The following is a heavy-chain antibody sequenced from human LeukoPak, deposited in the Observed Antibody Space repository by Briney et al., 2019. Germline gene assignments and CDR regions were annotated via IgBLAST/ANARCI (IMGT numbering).Heavy chain of an antibody. CDR3: ARLGGDCSGGSCYSGYYMDV. J-gene: IGHJ6*03. V-gene: IGHV5-51*01. CDR2: IYPGDSDT. Sequence: GESLKISCQGSGYSFTSYWIGWVRQMPGKGLEWMGIIYPGDSDTSYSPSCQGRVTISADKSISTAYLQWSSLQASDTAMYYCARLGGDCSGGSCYSGYYMDVWGKGTTVTVSS. CDR1: GYSFTSYW. D-gene: IGHD2-15*01.